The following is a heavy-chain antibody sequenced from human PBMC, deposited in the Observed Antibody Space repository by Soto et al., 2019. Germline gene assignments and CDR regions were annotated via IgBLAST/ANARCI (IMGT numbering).Heavy chain of an antibody. D-gene: IGHD1-26*01. Sequence: EVQLLESGGGLVQPGGSLRLSCAASGFTFSSYAMRWVRQAPVKGLEWVSAISGSGGSTYYADSVKGRFTISRDNSKNTLYLQMNSLRAEDAAVCYCASRGSGSDYDYWGQGTLVTVSS. CDR2: ISGSGGST. CDR3: ASRGSGSDYDY. J-gene: IGHJ4*02. V-gene: IGHV3-23*01. CDR1: GFTFSSYA.